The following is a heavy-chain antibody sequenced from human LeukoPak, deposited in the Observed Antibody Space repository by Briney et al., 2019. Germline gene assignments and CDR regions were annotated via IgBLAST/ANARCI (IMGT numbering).Heavy chain of an antibody. J-gene: IGHJ6*02. CDR1: GYSFTSYW. D-gene: IGHD2-2*03. V-gene: IGHV5-51*01. Sequence: GESLKISCKGSGYSFTSYWIGWVRQMPGKGLEWMGIIYPGDSDTRYSPSFQGQVTISADKSISTAYLQWSSLKASDTAMYYCARSFGYCSSTSRKWTYYYYGMDVWGQGTTVTVSS. CDR3: ARSFGYCSSTSRKWTYYYYGMDV. CDR2: IYPGDSDT.